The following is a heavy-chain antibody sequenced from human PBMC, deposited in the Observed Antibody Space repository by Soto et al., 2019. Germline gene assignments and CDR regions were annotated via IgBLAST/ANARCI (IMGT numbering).Heavy chain of an antibody. V-gene: IGHV4-59*12. J-gene: IGHJ4*02. D-gene: IGHD6-6*01. CDR1: GGSISSYY. CDR2: IYYSGST. CDR3: AGGIAARPLGY. Sequence: SETLSLTCTVSGGSISSYYWSWIRQPPGKGLEWIGYIYYSGSTNYNPSLKSRVTISVDTSTNQFSLKLSSVTAAGTAVYYCAGGIAARPLGYWGQGTLVTVSS.